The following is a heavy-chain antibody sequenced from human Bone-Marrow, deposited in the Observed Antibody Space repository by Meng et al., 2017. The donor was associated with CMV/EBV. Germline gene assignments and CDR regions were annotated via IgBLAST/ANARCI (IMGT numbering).Heavy chain of an antibody. CDR1: GPTVRNND. V-gene: IGHV3-53*01. J-gene: IGHJ4*02. CDR2: LYRGGNT. Sequence: GGSLRLSCAASGPTVRNNDSIWVRQAPGKGLEWVSSLYRGGNTNYADSVKGRFTIFRDASKNTVYLQMHNLRVEDTAMYFCARDRRSPGYYYDIGGHFDYWGQGTMVTVSS. D-gene: IGHD3-22*01. CDR3: ARDRRSPGYYYDIGGHFDY.